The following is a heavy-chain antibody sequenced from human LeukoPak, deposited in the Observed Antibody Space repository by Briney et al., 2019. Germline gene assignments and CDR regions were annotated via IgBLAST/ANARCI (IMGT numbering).Heavy chain of an antibody. V-gene: IGHV4-31*03. J-gene: IGHJ5*02. CDR2: IYYSGST. CDR1: GGSISSGGYY. CDR3: ARVGILTGYPNWFDP. D-gene: IGHD3-9*01. Sequence: PSETQSLTCTVSGGSISSGGYYWSWIRQHPGKGLEWIGYIYYSGSTYYNPSLKSRVTISVDTSKNQFSLKLSSVTAADTAVYYCARVGILTGYPNWFDPWGQGTLVAVSS.